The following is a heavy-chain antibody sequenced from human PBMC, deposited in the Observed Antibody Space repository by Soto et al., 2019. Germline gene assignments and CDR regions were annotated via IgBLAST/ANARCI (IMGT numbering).Heavy chain of an antibody. V-gene: IGHV4-59*08. CDR2: ISYTGST. Sequence: SETLSLTCAVYGGSISSYYWSWIRQPLGKGLEWIGYISYTGSTNYNPSLKSRVTISVDTSKNQFSLTLSSVTAADTAVYYCARGQSGDKVHYWGQGALVTVS. CDR1: GGSISSYY. D-gene: IGHD7-27*01. CDR3: ARGQSGDKVHY. J-gene: IGHJ4*02.